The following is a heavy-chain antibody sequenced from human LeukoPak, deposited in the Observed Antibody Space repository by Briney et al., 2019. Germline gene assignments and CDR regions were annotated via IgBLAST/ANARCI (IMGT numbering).Heavy chain of an antibody. D-gene: IGHD3-10*01. J-gene: IGHJ5*02. V-gene: IGHV4-39*07. CDR1: GGSISSSSYY. CDR3: ARDWWESLLWFGEAVWFDP. CDR2: IYYSGST. Sequence: SETLSLTCTVSGGSISSSSYYWGWIRQPPGKGLEWIGSIYYSGSTYYNPSLKSRVTISVDTSKNQFSLKLSSVTAADTAVYYCARDWWESLLWFGEAVWFDPWGQGTLVTVSS.